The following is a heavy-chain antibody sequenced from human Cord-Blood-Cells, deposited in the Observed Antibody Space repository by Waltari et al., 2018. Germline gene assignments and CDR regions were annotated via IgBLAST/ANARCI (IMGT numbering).Heavy chain of an antibody. CDR3: ARDRCSSTSCYRDFDY. CDR1: GYTFHGYS. Sequence: VQLVQSGAEVKKPGASVKVSCKASGYTFHGYSMHWVRYARGQGLEWMGWINPNSGGTNYAQKFQGRVTMTRDTSISTAYMELSRLRSDDTAVYYCARDRCSSTSCYRDFDYWGQGTLVTVSS. CDR2: INPNSGGT. J-gene: IGHJ4*02. V-gene: IGHV1-2*02. D-gene: IGHD2-2*01.